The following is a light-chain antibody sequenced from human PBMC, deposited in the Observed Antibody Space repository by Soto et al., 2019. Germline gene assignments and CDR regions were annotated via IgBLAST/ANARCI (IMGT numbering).Light chain of an antibody. CDR2: GAS. CDR1: QSVSNSY. CDR3: QQYNNWPRT. J-gene: IGKJ1*01. V-gene: IGKV3-15*01. Sequence: IVLTQSPGTLSLSPGERATLSCRASQSVSNSYLAWYQQKPGQAPRLLIYGASTRATGIPARFSGSGSGTEFILTISSLQSEDFAVYYCQQYNNWPRTLGQGTKVDIK.